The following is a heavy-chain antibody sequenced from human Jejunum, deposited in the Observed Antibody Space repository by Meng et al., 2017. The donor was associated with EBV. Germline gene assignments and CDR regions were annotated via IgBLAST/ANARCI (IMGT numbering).Heavy chain of an antibody. CDR1: GYLFTGYY. D-gene: IGHD2-2*01. V-gene: IGHV1-2*06. Sequence: VLLVLSGAEGEKPGAAVRVSRKASGYLFTGYYIQWVRQAPGQGLEWMGRIDPNTGDKNYAQKFQGRVTMTRATSIGTAFMELSRLTSDDTAVYYCARDHSSSFYGANIWGQGTLVTVSS. CDR2: IDPNTGDK. CDR3: ARDHSSSFYGANI. J-gene: IGHJ4*02.